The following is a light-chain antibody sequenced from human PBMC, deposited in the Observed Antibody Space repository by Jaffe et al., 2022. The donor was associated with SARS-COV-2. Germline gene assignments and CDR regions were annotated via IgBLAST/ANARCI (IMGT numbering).Light chain of an antibody. CDR2: KVS. CDR1: QSLVYSDGNTY. V-gene: IGKV2-30*01. Sequence: DVVMTQSPLSLPVTLGQPASISCNSSQSLVYSDGNTYLNWLQQRPGQPPRRLIYKVSNRDSGVPDRFSGSGSGTNFTLKISRVEAEDVAVYYCMQATHWPRTFGQGTKVEIK. CDR3: MQATHWPRT. J-gene: IGKJ1*01.